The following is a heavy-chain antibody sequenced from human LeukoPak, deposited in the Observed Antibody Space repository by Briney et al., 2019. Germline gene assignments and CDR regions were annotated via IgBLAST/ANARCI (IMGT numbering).Heavy chain of an antibody. CDR1: GGSFSGYY. J-gene: IGHJ3*02. CDR2: INHSGST. D-gene: IGHD6-13*01. Sequence: SETLSLTCAVYGGSFSGYYWSWIRQPPGKGLEWIGEINHSGSTNYNPSLKSRVTISVDTSKNQFSLKLSSVTAADTAVYYCARANSSSWYLGAFDIWGQGTMVTVSS. CDR3: ARANSSSWYLGAFDI. V-gene: IGHV4-34*01.